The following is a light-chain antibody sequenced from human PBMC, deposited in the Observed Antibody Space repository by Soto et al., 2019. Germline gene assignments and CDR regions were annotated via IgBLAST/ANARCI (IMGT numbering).Light chain of an antibody. CDR1: QSVGSD. V-gene: IGKV3-20*01. CDR3: QEFASN. Sequence: EIVMTQSPATLSVSPGERATLSCRASQSVGSDLAWYQHKPGQAPRLLIYGASNRATGIPDRFSGSGSGTDFILTINRLEPEDFAVYYCQEFASNFGGGTKVDIK. J-gene: IGKJ4*01. CDR2: GAS.